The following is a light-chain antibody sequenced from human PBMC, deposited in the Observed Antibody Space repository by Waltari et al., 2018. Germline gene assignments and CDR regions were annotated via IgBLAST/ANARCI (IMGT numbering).Light chain of an antibody. Sequence: DIQMTQSPSSLSASVGDRVTITCRASQNIGTYVNWYQQKPGKAPKLLIYVTSNLHSGVPSRFTGSGSGTEFTLTISSLQPEDFATYFCQQSYSAITFGQGTRLEIK. J-gene: IGKJ5*01. CDR3: QQSYSAIT. V-gene: IGKV1-39*01. CDR1: QNIGTY. CDR2: VTS.